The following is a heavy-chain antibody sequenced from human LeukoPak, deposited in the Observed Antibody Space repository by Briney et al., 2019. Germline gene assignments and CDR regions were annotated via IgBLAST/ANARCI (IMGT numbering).Heavy chain of an antibody. CDR2: IIPIFGTA. CDR1: GGTFSSYA. D-gene: IGHD3-3*01. CDR3: ASSITIFGIEAFDI. V-gene: IGHV1-69*05. J-gene: IGHJ3*02. Sequence: GASVKVSCEASGGTFSSYAISWVRQAPGQGLEWMGGIIPIFGTANYAQKFQGRVTITTDESTSTAYMELSSLRSEDTAVYYCASSITIFGIEAFDIWGQGTMVTVSS.